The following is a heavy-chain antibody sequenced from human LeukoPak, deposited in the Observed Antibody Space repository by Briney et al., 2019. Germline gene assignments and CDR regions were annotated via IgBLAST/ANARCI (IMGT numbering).Heavy chain of an antibody. Sequence: ASVKVSCKAPGYSFTSYAMHWVRQAPGQRPEWMGWITVGDGNTKYLQKFQGRVTFTRDTSASTAYMELSSLRFEDTAVYYCVAADLGDHWGQGTLVTVSS. D-gene: IGHD6-19*01. J-gene: IGHJ4*02. CDR1: GYSFTSYA. CDR3: VAADLGDH. CDR2: ITVGDGNT. V-gene: IGHV1-3*01.